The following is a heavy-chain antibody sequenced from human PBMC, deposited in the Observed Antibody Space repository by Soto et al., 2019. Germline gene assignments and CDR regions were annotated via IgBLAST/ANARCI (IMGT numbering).Heavy chain of an antibody. Sequence: ASVKVSCKASGYTFTSYAMHWVRQAPGQRLEWMGWINAGNGNTKYSQKFQGRVTITRDTSASTAYMELSSLRSEDTAVYDGARGLGLYYFDDWGQGTLVTVSS. CDR3: ARGLGLYYFDD. D-gene: IGHD1-26*01. V-gene: IGHV1-3*01. J-gene: IGHJ4*02. CDR1: GYTFTSYA. CDR2: INAGNGNT.